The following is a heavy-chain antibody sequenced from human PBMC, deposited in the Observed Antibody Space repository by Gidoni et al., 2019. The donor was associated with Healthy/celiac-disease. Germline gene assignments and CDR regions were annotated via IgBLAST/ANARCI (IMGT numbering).Heavy chain of an antibody. D-gene: IGHD6-13*01. CDR3: ARGLDLSSSWYVLTYYYYGMDV. J-gene: IGHJ6*02. CDR1: GGSFSGYY. Sequence: QVQLQQWGAGLLKPSETLSLTCAVYGGSFSGYYWSWIRQPPGKGLEWIGEINHSGSTNYNPSLKSRVTISVDTSKNQFSLKLSSVTAADTAVYYCARGLDLSSSWYVLTYYYYGMDVWGQGTTVTVSS. CDR2: INHSGST. V-gene: IGHV4-34*01.